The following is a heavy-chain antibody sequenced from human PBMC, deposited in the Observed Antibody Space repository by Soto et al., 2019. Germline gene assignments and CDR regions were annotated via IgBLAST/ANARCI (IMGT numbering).Heavy chain of an antibody. CDR3: ARDDNTGYFDY. Sequence: SETLSLTCTVSGGSISSYYWSWIRRPPGKGLEWIGYIYYSGSTNYNPSLKSRVTISVDTSKNQFSLKLSSVTAADTAVYYCARDDNTGYFDYWGQGTLVTVSS. D-gene: IGHD2-2*02. CDR1: GGSISSYY. J-gene: IGHJ4*02. V-gene: IGHV4-59*12. CDR2: IYYSGST.